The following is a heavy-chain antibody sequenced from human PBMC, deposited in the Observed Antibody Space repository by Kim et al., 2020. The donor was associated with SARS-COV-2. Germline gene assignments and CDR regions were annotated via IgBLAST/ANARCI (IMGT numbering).Heavy chain of an antibody. CDR1: GFTFGDYA. CDR3: TRGFDSSGYYYTSSDY. J-gene: IGHJ4*02. CDR2: IRSKAYGGTT. V-gene: IGHV3-49*03. Sequence: GGSLRLSCTASGFTFGDYAMSWFRQAPGKGLEWVGFIRSKAYGGTTEYAASVKGRFTISRDDSKSIAYLQMNSLKTEDTAVYYCTRGFDSSGYYYTSSDYWGQGTLVTVSS. D-gene: IGHD3-22*01.